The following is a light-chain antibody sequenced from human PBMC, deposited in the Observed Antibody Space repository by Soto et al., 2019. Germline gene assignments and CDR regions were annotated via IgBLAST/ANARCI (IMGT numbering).Light chain of an antibody. J-gene: IGLJ1*01. CDR3: CSYTTRSTYV. V-gene: IGLV2-14*03. CDR1: SSDVGGYNY. Sequence: QSALTQPASVSGSPGQSIAISCTGTSSDVGGYNYVSWYQQHPGKAPKLMIYDVNNRPSGVSNRFSGSKSGNTASLTISVLQAEDEADYYCCSYTTRSTYVFGTGTKVTVL. CDR2: DVN.